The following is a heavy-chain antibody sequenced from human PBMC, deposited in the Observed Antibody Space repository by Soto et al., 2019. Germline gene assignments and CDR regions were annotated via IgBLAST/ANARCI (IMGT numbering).Heavy chain of an antibody. CDR1: GGSISSYY. CDR2: IYYSGRS. Sequence: QVQLQESGPGLVKPSETLSLTCTVSGGSISSYYWSWIRQPPGKGLEWIGCIYYSGRSNYNPSLKSRVTASVDTSKNQFSLNLSSVTAADTAVYYCARAPSLYGMDVWGQGTTVTVSS. CDR3: ARAPSLYGMDV. V-gene: IGHV4-59*01. J-gene: IGHJ6*02.